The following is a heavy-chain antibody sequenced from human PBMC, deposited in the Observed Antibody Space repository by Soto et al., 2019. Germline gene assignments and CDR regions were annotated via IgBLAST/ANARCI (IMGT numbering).Heavy chain of an antibody. D-gene: IGHD4-17*01. CDR3: ARHGATVTTVWFDP. CDR2: IYYSGST. CDR1: GGSISSSSYY. V-gene: IGHV4-39*01. J-gene: IGHJ5*02. Sequence: QLQLQESGPGLVKPSETLSLTCTVSGGSISSSSYYWGWIRQPPGKGLEWIGSIYYSGSTYYNPSLKSRVTISVDTSKNQFSLKLSSVTAADTAVYYCARHGATVTTVWFDPWGQGTLVTVSS.